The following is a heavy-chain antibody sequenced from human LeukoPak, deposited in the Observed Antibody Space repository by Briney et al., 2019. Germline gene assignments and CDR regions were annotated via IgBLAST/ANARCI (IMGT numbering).Heavy chain of an antibody. J-gene: IGHJ4*02. V-gene: IGHV3-21*01. CDR3: ARDPTNNWGRLGFPFDY. CDR1: GFTFSSYS. CDR2: ISSSSSYI. D-gene: IGHD3-16*01. Sequence: GGSLRLSCAASGFTFSSYSMNWVRQAPGKGLEWVSSISSSSSYIYYADPVKGRFTISRDNAKNSLYLQMNSLRAEDTAVYYCARDPTNNWGRLGFPFDYWGQGTLVTVSS.